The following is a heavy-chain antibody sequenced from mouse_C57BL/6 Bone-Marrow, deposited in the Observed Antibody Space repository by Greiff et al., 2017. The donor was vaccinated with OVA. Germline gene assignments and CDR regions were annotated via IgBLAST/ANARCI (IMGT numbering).Heavy chain of an antibody. CDR3: ARPDRSGYTWLAY. CDR1: GFTFSDYY. J-gene: IGHJ3*01. V-gene: IGHV5-12*01. Sequence: EVKVEESGGGLVQPGGSLKLSCAASGFTFSDYYMYWVRQTPEKRLEWVAYISNGGGSTYYPETVKGRFTISRDNAKNTLYLQMSRLKSEDTAMYYCARPDRSGYTWLAYWGQGTLVTVSA. D-gene: IGHD3-2*02. CDR2: ISNGGGST.